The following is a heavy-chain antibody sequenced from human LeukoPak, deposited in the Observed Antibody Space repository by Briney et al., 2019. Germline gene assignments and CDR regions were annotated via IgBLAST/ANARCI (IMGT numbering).Heavy chain of an antibody. CDR3: ARHRFIAARKDAFDI. J-gene: IGHJ3*02. CDR2: IYPGDSDT. CDR1: GYSFTSYW. Sequence: GESLKISCKGSGYSFTSYWIGWVRQMPGKGLEWMGIIYPGDSDTRYSPSFQGQVTISADESISTAYLQWSSLKASDTAMYYCARHRFIAARKDAFDIWGQGTMVTVSS. V-gene: IGHV5-51*01. D-gene: IGHD6-6*01.